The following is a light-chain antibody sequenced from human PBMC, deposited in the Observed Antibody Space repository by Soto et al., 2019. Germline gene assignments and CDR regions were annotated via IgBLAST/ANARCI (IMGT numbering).Light chain of an antibody. Sequence: ETVMTQSPATLSVSVGERVTLSCRASQSVSKNLAWYQQKPGQAPRLLIFSASTRATGIPARFSGSGSGTDFTLTISSLQSDDFATYYRQRYNSWPPTSCVGTQVDI. CDR1: QSVSKN. CDR3: QRYNSWPPT. V-gene: IGKV3-15*01. CDR2: SAS. J-gene: IGKJ4*02.